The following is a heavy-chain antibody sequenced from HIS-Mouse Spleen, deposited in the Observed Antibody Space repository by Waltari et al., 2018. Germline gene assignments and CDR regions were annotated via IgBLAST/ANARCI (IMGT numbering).Heavy chain of an antibody. CDR1: GFTFDDLA. D-gene: IGHD3-3*01. V-gene: IGHV3-9*01. CDR2: ISWNSGSI. CDR3: AKDMGLRFLEWLFDY. J-gene: IGHJ4*02. Sequence: EVQLVESGGGLVQPGRSLRLSCAASGFTFDDLAMHWVRQAPGKGLGWVSGISWNSGSIGYADSVKGRFTISRDNAKNSLYLQMNSLRAEDTALYYCAKDMGLRFLEWLFDYWGQGTLVTVSS.